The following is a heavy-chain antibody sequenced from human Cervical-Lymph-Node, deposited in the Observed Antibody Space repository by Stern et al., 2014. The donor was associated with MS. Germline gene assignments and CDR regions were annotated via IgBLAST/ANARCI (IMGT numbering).Heavy chain of an antibody. CDR1: GYSFTSYW. V-gene: IGHV5-51*01. J-gene: IGHJ6*02. CDR2: IWPGDSDT. CDR3: ARLRGPGLYGMDV. Sequence: EVQLVESGAEVKKPGESLKISCKASGYSFTSYWVGWVRQMPGKGLEWMGIIWPGDSDTRYSPSFEGQVTISADKSINTAYLQWSSLKASDAAMYYCARLRGPGLYGMDVWGQGTTVTVSS.